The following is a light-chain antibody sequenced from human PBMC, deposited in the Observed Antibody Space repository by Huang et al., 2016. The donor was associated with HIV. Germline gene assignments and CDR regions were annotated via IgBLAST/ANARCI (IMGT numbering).Light chain of an antibody. CDR3: QQRSNWLT. CDR1: QSFTTS. V-gene: IGKV3-11*01. J-gene: IGKJ4*01. Sequence: EIVLTQSPATLSLSPGESAILSCRASQSFTTSLAWYQQKPGQAPKLLIYDASIRATGIPARFSGSGSGTDFTLTISSLEPEDFAVYYCQQRSNWLTFGGGTKVEIK. CDR2: DAS.